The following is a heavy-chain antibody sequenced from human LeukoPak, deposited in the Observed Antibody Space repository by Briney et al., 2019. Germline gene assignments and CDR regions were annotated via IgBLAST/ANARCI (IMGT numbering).Heavy chain of an antibody. D-gene: IGHD3-3*01. CDR3: ASPITTFRNGAFDI. Sequence: ASVKVSCKASGGTFSSYAISWVRQAPGQGLEWMGRIIPILGIANYAQKFQGRVTITADKSTSTAYMELSSLRSEDTAVYYCASPITTFRNGAFDIWGQGTMVTVSS. J-gene: IGHJ3*02. CDR1: GGTFSSYA. CDR2: IIPILGIA. V-gene: IGHV1-69*04.